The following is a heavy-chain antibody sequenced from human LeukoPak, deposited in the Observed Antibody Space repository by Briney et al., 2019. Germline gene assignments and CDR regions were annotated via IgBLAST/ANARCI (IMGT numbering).Heavy chain of an antibody. J-gene: IGHJ4*02. Sequence: ASVKVSCKASGYTFTGYYMHWVRQAPGQGLEWMGWINPNSGGPNYAQKFQGRVTMTRDTSISTAYMELSRLRSDDTAVYYCARDLDPYYYDSSGYSGYYFDYWGQGTLVTVSS. D-gene: IGHD3-22*01. CDR3: ARDLDPYYYDSSGYSGYYFDY. CDR2: INPNSGGP. CDR1: GYTFTGYY. V-gene: IGHV1-2*02.